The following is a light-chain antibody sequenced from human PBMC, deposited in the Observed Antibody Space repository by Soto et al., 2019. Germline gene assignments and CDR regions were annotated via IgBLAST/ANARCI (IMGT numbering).Light chain of an antibody. J-gene: IGLJ2*01. CDR3: GSFVGSASLG. Sequence: QSVLTQPASVSGSPGQSITFSCTGTTSFVGSYNRVSWYQVLPGKAPKLMIYEGNKRPSGVSNRFSGSTSANTASLTISGLQAEDEADYYCGSFVGSASLGFGGGTKVTVL. CDR1: TSFVGSYNR. CDR2: EGN. V-gene: IGLV2-23*01.